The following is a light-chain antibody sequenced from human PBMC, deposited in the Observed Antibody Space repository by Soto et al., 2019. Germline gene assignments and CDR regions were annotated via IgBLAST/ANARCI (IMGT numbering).Light chain of an antibody. CDR1: SSDVGTYNL. J-gene: IGLJ3*02. CDR3: CTYAGNSTLV. Sequence: QSVLTQPASVSGSPGQSITISCTGTSSDVGTYNLVSWYQQHPGKAPKLMIYEGSKRPSGLSNRFSGSKSGNTASLTISGLQAEEEADYYCCTYAGNSTLVFGGGTKLTVL. V-gene: IGLV2-23*01. CDR2: EGS.